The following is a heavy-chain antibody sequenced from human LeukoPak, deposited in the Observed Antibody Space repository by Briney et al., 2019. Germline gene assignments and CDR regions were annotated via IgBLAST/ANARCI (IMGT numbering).Heavy chain of an antibody. CDR2: ISSTGNTI. D-gene: IGHD3-10*01. CDR3: ARDEIRTGAFDI. J-gene: IGHJ3*02. V-gene: IGHV3-48*03. Sequence: PGGSLRLSCAASGFTFSSYEVNWVRQAPGQGLEWVSYISSTGNTIYYADSVRGRFTISRDNAKNSLYLQMNSLRAEDTAVYHCARDEIRTGAFDIWGRGTMVTVSS. CDR1: GFTFSSYE.